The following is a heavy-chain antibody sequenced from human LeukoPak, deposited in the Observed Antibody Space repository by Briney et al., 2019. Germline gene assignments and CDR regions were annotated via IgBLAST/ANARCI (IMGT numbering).Heavy chain of an antibody. CDR3: AKNPYEYYFDY. Sequence: GASVKVSCKASGYTFTGYFMHWVRQAPGQGLEGMGWINPNSGDTNYAQKFQGRVTMTRDTSIRTAYMELSGLRSDDTAVYYCAKNPYEYYFDYWGQGTLVTVSS. CDR1: GYTFTGYF. CDR2: INPNSGDT. J-gene: IGHJ4*02. V-gene: IGHV1-2*02. D-gene: IGHD5-12*01.